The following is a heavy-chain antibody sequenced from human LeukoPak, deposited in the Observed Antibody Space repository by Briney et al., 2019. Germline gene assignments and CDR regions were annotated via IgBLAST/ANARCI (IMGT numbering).Heavy chain of an antibody. CDR1: AFTCCSLC. V-gene: IGHV3-7*05. Sequence: SGGSLCLSSAAYAFTCCSLCMRWQRQAPGQGLEWVANIKQDGSEKHYVDSVKGRFTISRDNAENSLYLHMNSVYFEARARYYFARGWMYNSYRGEGRLVTVSS. CDR3: ARGWMYNSY. CDR2: IKQDGSEK. J-gene: IGHJ4*02. D-gene: IGHD1-1*01.